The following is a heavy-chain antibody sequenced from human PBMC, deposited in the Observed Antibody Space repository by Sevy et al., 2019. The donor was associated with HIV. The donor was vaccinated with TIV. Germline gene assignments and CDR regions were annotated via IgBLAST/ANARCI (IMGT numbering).Heavy chain of an antibody. CDR3: ATRSTVTRYSPLYNLFES. CDR2: IYYSGST. D-gene: IGHD4-17*01. Sequence: SETLSLTCIVSGGSISSSIYYWGWIRQPPGKGLEWIGSIYYSGSTYYNPSLKSRVTISVDTSKNQFSLKLSSVTAADTAVYYCATRSTVTRYSPLYNLFESWGQGTLVTVSS. CDR1: GGSISSSIYY. V-gene: IGHV4-39*01. J-gene: IGHJ5*01.